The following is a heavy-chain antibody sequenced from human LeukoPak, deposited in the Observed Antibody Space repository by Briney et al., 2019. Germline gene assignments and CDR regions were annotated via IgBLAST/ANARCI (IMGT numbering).Heavy chain of an antibody. CDR1: GFTVSSNY. D-gene: IGHD3-3*02. CDR2: IYSGGST. V-gene: IGHV3-53*01. CDR3: AGGLLAYYYYYYMDV. Sequence: GGSLRLSCAASGFTVSSNYMSWVRQAPGKGLEWVSVIYSGGSTYYADSVKGRFTISRDNAKNSLYLQMNSLRAEDTALYYCAGGLLAYYYYYYMDVWGKGTTVTVSS. J-gene: IGHJ6*03.